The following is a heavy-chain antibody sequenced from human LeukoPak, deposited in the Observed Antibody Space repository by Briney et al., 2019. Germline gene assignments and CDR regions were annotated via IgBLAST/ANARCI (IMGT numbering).Heavy chain of an antibody. J-gene: IGHJ4*02. CDR3: ARDSVFRDYVWGNKGLGY. Sequence: ASVKVSCKASGYTFTGYYMHWVRQAPGQGLEWMGWINPNSGGTNYAQKFQGRVTMTRDTSIRTAYMELSRLRSDDTAVYYCARDSVFRDYVWGNKGLGYWGQGTLVTVSS. CDR2: INPNSGGT. D-gene: IGHD3-16*01. V-gene: IGHV1-2*02. CDR1: GYTFTGYY.